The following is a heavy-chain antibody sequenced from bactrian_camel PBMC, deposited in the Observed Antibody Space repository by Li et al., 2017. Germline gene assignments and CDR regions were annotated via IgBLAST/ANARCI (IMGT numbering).Heavy chain of an antibody. V-gene: IGHV3S1*01. CDR2: ITASGTT. D-gene: IGHD1*01. J-gene: IGHJ4*01. CDR1: GYTYSSYC. Sequence: HVQLVESGGGSVQAGGSLRLSCAASGYTYSSYCMGWFRQAPGKALEWVSSITASGTTSYTNSVRGRFTISRDNAKNTLYLQLDSLKTEDTATYHCAPTVTANLVPYACQVVADQGTQVTVS.